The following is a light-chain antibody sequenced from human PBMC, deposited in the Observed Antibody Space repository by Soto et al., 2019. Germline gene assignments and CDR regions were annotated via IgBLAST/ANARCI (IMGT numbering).Light chain of an antibody. CDR1: QSVSSY. Sequence: EIVLTQSPATLSLSPGERATLSCRASQSVSSYLAWYQQKPGQAPRLLIYDASNRATGIPARFSGSGSGTDFTLNISSREPEDFAVYYCQQRSNWTLTFGGGTKVEIK. CDR2: DAS. CDR3: QQRSNWTLT. J-gene: IGKJ4*01. V-gene: IGKV3-11*01.